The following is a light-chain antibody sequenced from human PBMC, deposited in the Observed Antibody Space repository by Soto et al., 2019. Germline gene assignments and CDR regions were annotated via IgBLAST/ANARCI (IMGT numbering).Light chain of an antibody. J-gene: IGKJ4*01. Sequence: DIQMTQSPSSVSASVGDRVTISCRASQGISSWLAWYQQKPGNAPKLLIYAASTLQTGVPSRFSGSESGTDFTLTISSLQPEDSAIYYCQQGNSFPPTFGGGTKVEI. V-gene: IGKV1-12*01. CDR1: QGISSW. CDR2: AAS. CDR3: QQGNSFPPT.